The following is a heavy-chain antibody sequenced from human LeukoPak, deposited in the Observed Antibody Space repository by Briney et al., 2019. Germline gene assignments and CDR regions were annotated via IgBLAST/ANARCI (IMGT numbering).Heavy chain of an antibody. Sequence: SETLSLTCTVSGGSISSGGYYWSWIRQPPGKGLEWIGYIYHSGSTYYNPSLKSRVTISVDRSKNQFSLKLSSVTAADTAVYYCARYIPPYCSSTSCYPWFDPWGQGTLVTVSS. CDR2: IYHSGST. J-gene: IGHJ5*02. CDR3: ARYIPPYCSSTSCYPWFDP. V-gene: IGHV4-30-2*01. D-gene: IGHD2-2*01. CDR1: GGSISSGGYY.